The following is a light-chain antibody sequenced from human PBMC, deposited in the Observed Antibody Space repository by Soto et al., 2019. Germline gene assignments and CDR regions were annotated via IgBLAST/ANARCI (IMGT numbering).Light chain of an antibody. J-gene: IGKJ2*01. CDR1: QSVGSN. V-gene: IGKV3-15*01. CDR2: GAF. CDR3: QQYNNWPPFT. Sequence: EIVMTQSPATLSVSPGETATLSCRASQSVGSNLGWYQQKPGQAPRLLIYGAFNRATGIPARFSGSGSGTEFTLPISTLQSEDFAVYYCQQYNNWPPFTFGQGTKLEIK.